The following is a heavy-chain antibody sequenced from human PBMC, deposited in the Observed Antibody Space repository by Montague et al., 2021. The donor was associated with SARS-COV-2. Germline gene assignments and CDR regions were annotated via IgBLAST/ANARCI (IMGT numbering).Heavy chain of an antibody. CDR1: GGSFSGYY. V-gene: IGHV4-34*01. Sequence: SETLSLTCAVYGGSFSGYYWNWIRQPPGKGLEWIGEINHSGTTNYNPSLKSRVTISVDTSKNQFSLKLSSVTAADTAVYHCARGVVVVVHRDYPARRGWFDPWGQGTLVSVSS. CDR3: ARGVVVVVHRDYPARRGWFDP. CDR2: INHSGTT. D-gene: IGHD2-15*01. J-gene: IGHJ5*02.